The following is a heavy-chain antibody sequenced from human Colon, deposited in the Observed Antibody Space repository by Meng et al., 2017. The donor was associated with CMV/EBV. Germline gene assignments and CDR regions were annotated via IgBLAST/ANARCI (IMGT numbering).Heavy chain of an antibody. CDR3: VRGTTSGWFGVS. CDR1: GFPVSSHF. Sequence: SCALSGFPVSSHFMSWVRQAPGKGLDWFSVIYPGGSTYYADSVQGRFTISRDNSKNTLILQMNSLRGEDTAVYYCVRGTTSGWFGVSWGQGTLVTVSS. CDR2: IYPGGST. D-gene: IGHD6-19*01. V-gene: IGHV3-66*02. J-gene: IGHJ5*02.